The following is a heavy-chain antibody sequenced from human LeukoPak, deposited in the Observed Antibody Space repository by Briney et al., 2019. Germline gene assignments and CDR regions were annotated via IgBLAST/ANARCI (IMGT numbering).Heavy chain of an antibody. CDR3: ARSTVAATIPIDY. D-gene: IGHD2-15*01. Sequence: GGSLRLSCAASGFTFSSYSMNWVRQAPGKGLEWVSSISSSSSYIYYADSVKGRFTISRDNAKNSLYLQMHSLRAEDTAVYFCARSTVAATIPIDYWGQGTLVTVSS. CDR2: ISSSSSYI. CDR1: GFTFSSYS. J-gene: IGHJ4*02. V-gene: IGHV3-21*01.